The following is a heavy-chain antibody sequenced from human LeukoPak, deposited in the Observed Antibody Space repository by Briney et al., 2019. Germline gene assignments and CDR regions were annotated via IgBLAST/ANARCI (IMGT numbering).Heavy chain of an antibody. J-gene: IGHJ4*02. D-gene: IGHD2-2*01. Sequence: SETLSLTCTVSGGSISSGSYYWSWIRQPAGKGLEWIGRIYTSGSTNYNPSLKSRVTISVDTSKNQFSLKLSSVTAADTAVYYCAREALDCSSTSCYQGNWGQGILVTVSS. CDR3: AREALDCSSTSCYQGN. V-gene: IGHV4-61*02. CDR1: GGSISSGSYY. CDR2: IYTSGST.